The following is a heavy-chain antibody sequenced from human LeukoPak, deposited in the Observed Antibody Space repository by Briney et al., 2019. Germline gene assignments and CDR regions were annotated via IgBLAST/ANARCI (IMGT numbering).Heavy chain of an antibody. CDR2: IIPIFGTA. CDR3: ARAESGENENFDY. Sequence: SVTVSCTASGGTFSSYAISWVRQAPGQGLEWMGGIIPIFGTANYAQKFQGRVTITADESTSTAYMELSSLRSEDTAVYYCARAESGENENFDYWGQGTLVTVSS. J-gene: IGHJ4*02. D-gene: IGHD3-3*01. CDR1: GGTFSSYA. V-gene: IGHV1-69*13.